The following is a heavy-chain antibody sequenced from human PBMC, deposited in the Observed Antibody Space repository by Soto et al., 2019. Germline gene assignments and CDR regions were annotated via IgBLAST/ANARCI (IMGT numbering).Heavy chain of an antibody. Sequence: SVKVSFKACGGPFSSYAISLVRQAPGQGLEWMGGIIPIFGTANYAQKFQGRVTITAYESTSTAYMELSSLRSEDTALYYCASLNCTNGVCSNRNWFDPWGQGTMVTVSS. CDR3: ASLNCTNGVCSNRNWFDP. CDR1: GGPFSSYA. D-gene: IGHD2-8*01. V-gene: IGHV1-69*13. J-gene: IGHJ5*02. CDR2: IIPIFGTA.